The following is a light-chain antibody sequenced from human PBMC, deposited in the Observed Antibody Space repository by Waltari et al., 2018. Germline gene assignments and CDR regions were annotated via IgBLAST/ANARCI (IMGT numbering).Light chain of an antibody. CDR3: QQYNNWLLLT. J-gene: IGKJ4*01. Sequence: EIVMTQSPATLSVSPGARATLSCRASQSVSSNLAWYQQKPGQAPRLLLYGASTRATGIPARFSGSGSGTEVTLTISSLQSEDFAVYYCQQYNNWLLLTFGGGTKVEIK. V-gene: IGKV3D-15*01. CDR2: GAS. CDR1: QSVSSN.